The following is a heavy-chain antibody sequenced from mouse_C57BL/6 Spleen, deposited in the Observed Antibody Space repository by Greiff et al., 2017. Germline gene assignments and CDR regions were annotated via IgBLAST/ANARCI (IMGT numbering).Heavy chain of an antibody. CDR1: GYSITSGYD. CDR2: ISYSGST. Sequence: EVKLMESGPGMVKPSQSLSLTCTVTGYSITSGYDWHWIRHFPGNKLEWMGYISYSGSTNYNPSLKSRISITHDTSKNHFFLKLNSVTTEDTATYYCAREGYYYGSSPWFAYWGQGTLVTVSA. D-gene: IGHD1-1*01. CDR3: AREGYYYGSSPWFAY. J-gene: IGHJ3*01. V-gene: IGHV3-1*01.